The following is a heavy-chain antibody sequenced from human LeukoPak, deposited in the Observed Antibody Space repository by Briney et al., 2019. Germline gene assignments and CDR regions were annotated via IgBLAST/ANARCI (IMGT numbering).Heavy chain of an antibody. CDR2: ISYDGSNK. D-gene: IGHD4-17*01. J-gene: IGHJ1*01. Sequence: GRSLRLSCAASGFTFSSYGMHWVRQAPGKGLEWVAVISYDGSNKYYADSAKGRFIISRDNAKNSLYLQMNSLRDEDTAVYYCATKSVTKYFEYWGQGTLVTVSS. V-gene: IGHV3-30*03. CDR1: GFTFSSYG. CDR3: ATKSVTKYFEY.